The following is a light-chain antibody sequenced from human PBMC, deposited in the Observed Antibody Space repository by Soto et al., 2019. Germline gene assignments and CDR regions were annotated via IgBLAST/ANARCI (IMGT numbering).Light chain of an antibody. CDR2: EDN. J-gene: IGLJ3*02. CDR1: STDVGAYNY. Sequence: QSALTQPPSASGSPGQSVTISCTGTSTDVGAYNYVSWYQQHPGKAPKLMIYEDNKRPSGVSNRFSGSRSGNTASLTMSGLQAEDEADYYCCSYAGSGTLVFGGGTKLTVL. V-gene: IGLV2-23*01. CDR3: CSYAGSGTLV.